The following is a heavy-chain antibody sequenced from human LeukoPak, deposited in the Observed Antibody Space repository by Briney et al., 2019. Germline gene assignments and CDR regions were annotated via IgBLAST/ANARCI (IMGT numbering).Heavy chain of an antibody. V-gene: IGHV1-69*05. D-gene: IGHD2-21*02. CDR2: IIPIFDTA. CDR1: GYTFTSYG. CDR3: ARDGGCGGDCYSSHFDY. J-gene: IGHJ4*02. Sequence: SVKVSCKASGYTFTSYGISWVRQAPGQGLEWMGRIIPIFDTANYAQKFQGRVTITTDESTSTAYMELSSLRFEDTAVYYCARDGGCGGDCYSSHFDYWGQGTQVTVSS.